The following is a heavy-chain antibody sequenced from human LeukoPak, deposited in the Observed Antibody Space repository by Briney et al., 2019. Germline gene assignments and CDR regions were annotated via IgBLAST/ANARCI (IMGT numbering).Heavy chain of an antibody. J-gene: IGHJ4*02. CDR3: ARGGWGHNLYYDSSGFYY. D-gene: IGHD3-22*01. CDR2: IYYSGST. Sequence: PSETLSLTCTVSGGSISSSSNFYWGWIRQPPGKGLEWIASIYYSGSTYYNPSLKSRVTISVDTSKNQFSLKLSSVTAADTAVYYCARGGWGHNLYYDSSGFYYWGQGTLVTVSS. CDR1: GGSISSSSNFY. V-gene: IGHV4-39*07.